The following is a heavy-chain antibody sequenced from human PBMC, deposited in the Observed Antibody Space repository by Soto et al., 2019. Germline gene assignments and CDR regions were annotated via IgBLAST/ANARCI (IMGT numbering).Heavy chain of an antibody. CDR3: ARLPRDCNKTSCYYADH. Sequence: GESLKISCKYSGPRFPNRWFAWVRQVPGKGLEWMGNIYPGDSDIKYSPSLDGQVTLSADVTVSTAFLQWRSLKTSDTGIYFCARLPRDCNKTSCYYADHWGQGTQVTVSS. V-gene: IGHV5-51*01. D-gene: IGHD2-2*01. CDR1: GPRFPNRW. J-gene: IGHJ4*02. CDR2: IYPGDSDI.